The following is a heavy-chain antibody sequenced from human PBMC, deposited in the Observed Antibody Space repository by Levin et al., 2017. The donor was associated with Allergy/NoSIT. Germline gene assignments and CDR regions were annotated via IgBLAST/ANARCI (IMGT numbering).Heavy chain of an antibody. CDR3: LLWDTSARFDY. Sequence: TSETLSLTCAIYGGSFSGYYWHWIRQSPGKGLEWIGQINHSGSAEYNPSLNSRVTISVDTSRNQFSLKLSSVTAADTAVYYCLLWDTSARFDYWGQGTLVTVSS. J-gene: IGHJ4*02. CDR2: INHSGSA. V-gene: IGHV4-34*01. CDR1: GGSFSGYY. D-gene: IGHD3-22*01.